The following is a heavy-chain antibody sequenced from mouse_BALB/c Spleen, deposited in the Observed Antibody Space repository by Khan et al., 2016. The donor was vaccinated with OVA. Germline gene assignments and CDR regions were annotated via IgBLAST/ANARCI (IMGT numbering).Heavy chain of an antibody. V-gene: IGHV3-2*02. CDR3: ARNGFIYDSGSTYAMDY. Sequence: EVQLQESGPGLVKPSQSLSLTCIVIGYSITSDYAWNWIRQFPGNNLEWTGYINYSGSITFNPSLKSRLFITRDTSKIQFFLQLNSVTTEDTATYYCARNGFIYDSGSTYAMDYWGQGTSVTVSS. D-gene: IGHD1-1*01. CDR2: INYSGSI. CDR1: GYSITSDYA. J-gene: IGHJ4*01.